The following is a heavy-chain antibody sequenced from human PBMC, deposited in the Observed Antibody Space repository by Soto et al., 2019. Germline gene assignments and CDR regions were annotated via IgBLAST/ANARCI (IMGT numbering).Heavy chain of an antibody. CDR3: ALARWLQTRVAFDY. Sequence: QITLKESGPTLVKPTQTLTLTCTFSGFSLSTSGVGVGWIRQPPGKALEWLALIYWDDDKRYSPSLKSRLTITKDTSKNQVVLTMTNMDPVDTATYYCALARWLQTRVAFDYWGQGTLVTVSS. D-gene: IGHD5-12*01. V-gene: IGHV2-5*02. CDR1: GFSLSTSGVG. J-gene: IGHJ4*02. CDR2: IYWDDDK.